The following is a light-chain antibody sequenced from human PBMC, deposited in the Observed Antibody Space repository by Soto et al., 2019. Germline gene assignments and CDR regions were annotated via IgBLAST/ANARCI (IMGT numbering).Light chain of an antibody. CDR3: QQYKNWPPLYT. Sequence: EIVMTQSPATLSVSPGERATLYCRASQSVSNSLAWYQQKPGQAPRLLIYDASTRATGVPARFSGSGSGTEFTLTITSLQSEDSAIYSCQQYKNWPPLYTFGQGTKLEIK. CDR2: DAS. CDR1: QSVSNS. J-gene: IGKJ2*01. V-gene: IGKV3D-15*01.